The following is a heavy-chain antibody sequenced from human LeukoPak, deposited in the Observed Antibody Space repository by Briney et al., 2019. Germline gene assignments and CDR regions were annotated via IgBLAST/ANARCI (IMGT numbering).Heavy chain of an antibody. V-gene: IGHV4-39*07. CDR3: ARAVVTPNYFDY. D-gene: IGHD3-16*02. CDR1: GGSISSNNYY. J-gene: IGHJ4*02. Sequence: SETLSLTCSVSGGSISSNNYYWGWIRQPPGNGLEWIGYIYYSGSTYYNPSLKSRVTISVDTSKNQFSLKLSSVTAADTAVYYCARAVVTPNYFDYWGQGTLVTVSS. CDR2: IYYSGST.